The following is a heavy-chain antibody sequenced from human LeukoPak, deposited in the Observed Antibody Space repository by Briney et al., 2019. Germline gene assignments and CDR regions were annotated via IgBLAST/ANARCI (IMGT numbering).Heavy chain of an antibody. CDR3: ARGLEKGYSYGIDY. V-gene: IGHV3-23*01. CDR2: ISGSGGST. D-gene: IGHD5-18*01. Sequence: GGSLRLSCTASGFTFSSYAMSWVRQAPGKGLEWVSAISGSGGSTYYADSVQGRFTISRDNAKDSLYLQMNSLRTDDTALYYCARGLEKGYSYGIDYWGQGTLVTVSS. J-gene: IGHJ4*02. CDR1: GFTFSSYA.